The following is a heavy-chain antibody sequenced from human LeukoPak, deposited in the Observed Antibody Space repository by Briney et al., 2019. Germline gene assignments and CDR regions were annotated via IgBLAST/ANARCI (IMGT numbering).Heavy chain of an antibody. D-gene: IGHD6-6*01. V-gene: IGHV4-39*01. Sequence: KCSETLSLTGSVSGGSISSGRYYGGCIRQPPGKGLEWIGSIYYSGGTSYNPSLKSRVTISVDTSRDQFSLKLNSVTAADTAVYFCARSASSVAARLDYWGQGTLVTVSS. CDR3: ARSASSVAARLDY. CDR2: IYYSGGT. CDR1: GGSISSGRYY. J-gene: IGHJ4*02.